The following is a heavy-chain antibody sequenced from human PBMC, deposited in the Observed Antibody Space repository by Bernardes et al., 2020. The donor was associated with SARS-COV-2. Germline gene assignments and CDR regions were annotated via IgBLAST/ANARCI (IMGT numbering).Heavy chain of an antibody. D-gene: IGHD1-26*01. J-gene: IGHJ4*02. CDR1: GFTFRSYW. CDR3: VRDIAQVGATLYFDY. V-gene: IGHV3-7*04. CDR2: IKQDGRET. Sequence: GGSLRLACVDSGFTFRSYWMSWVRQAPGKGLEWVAKIKQDGRETYYVDSVKGRFTISRDNAKNSLFLQMSSLRVEDSAVYYCVRDIAQVGATLYFDYWGQGTVVTVSA.